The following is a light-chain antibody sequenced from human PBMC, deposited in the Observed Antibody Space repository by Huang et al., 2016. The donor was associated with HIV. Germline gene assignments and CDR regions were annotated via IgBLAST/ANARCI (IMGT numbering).Light chain of an antibody. J-gene: IGKJ1*01. Sequence: DIVMVQSPASLSVTPGEAASITCRSSQSLLHSNGHNYLDWYWKKPGQSPQLLIYLGANRASGVPDRVSGSGSGTDFTLRINRVEAGDVGVYYCMQGLQTWTFGQGTKVEI. CDR2: LGA. CDR3: MQGLQTWT. CDR1: QSLLHSNGHNY. V-gene: IGKV2-28*01.